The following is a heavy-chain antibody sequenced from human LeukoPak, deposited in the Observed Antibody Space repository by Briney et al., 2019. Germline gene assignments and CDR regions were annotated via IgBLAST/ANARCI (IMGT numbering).Heavy chain of an antibody. V-gene: IGHV4-61*02. D-gene: IGHD2/OR15-2a*01. CDR3: ARASTAQYTWFEP. J-gene: IGHJ5*02. CDR1: GGSISSGSYH. Sequence: SETLSLTCTVSGGSISSGSYHWRWIRQPAGKGLEWIGRIYTSGSTNYNPSLKSRVTISVDTSKNQFSLKLSSVTAGDTAVYHCARASTAQYTWFEPWGQGTLVTVSP. CDR2: IYTSGST.